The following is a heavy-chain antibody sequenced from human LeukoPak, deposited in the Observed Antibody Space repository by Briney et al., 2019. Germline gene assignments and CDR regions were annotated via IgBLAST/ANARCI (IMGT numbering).Heavy chain of an antibody. D-gene: IGHD5-18*01. V-gene: IGHV1-8*01. CDR1: GYTFTSYD. CDR2: INPNSGNT. CDR3: ARREIQLWFPSNYYYYGMDV. Sequence: ASVKVSCKASGYTFTSYDINWVRQATAQGLEWMGWINPNSGNTGYAQKFQGRVTMTRNTSISTAYMELSSLRSEDTAVYYCARREIQLWFPSNYYYYGMDVWGQGTTVTVSS. J-gene: IGHJ6*02.